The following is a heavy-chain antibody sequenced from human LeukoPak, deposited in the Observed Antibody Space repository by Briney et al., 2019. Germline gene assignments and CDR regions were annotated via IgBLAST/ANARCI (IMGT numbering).Heavy chain of an antibody. D-gene: IGHD3-9*01. CDR2: VRPDGSHD. Sequence: GGSLRLSCVASGFAFSTYGMHWVRQAPGKGLEWVAYVRPDGSHDSYADSVTGRFTISRDNSKNTLFLQMNSLRAEDTSMYYCAKDARSFDWLFDHWGQGILVTVSS. CDR1: GFAFSTYG. V-gene: IGHV3-30*02. CDR3: AKDARSFDWLFDH. J-gene: IGHJ4*02.